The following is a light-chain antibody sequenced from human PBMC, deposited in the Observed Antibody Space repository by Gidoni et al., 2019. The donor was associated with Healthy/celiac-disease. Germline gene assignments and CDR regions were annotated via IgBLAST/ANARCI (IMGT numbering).Light chain of an antibody. CDR3: QSYDSSLSVV. V-gene: IGLV1-40*01. Sequence: QSVLTHPPSVSWAPLQRVTISCTGSSPNIGAGYDVHWYQQLPGTAPKLPIYGNSNRPSGVPDRFSGSKSGTSASLAITGLQAEDEAVYYCQSYDSSLSVVFGGGTKLTVL. J-gene: IGLJ2*01. CDR2: GNS. CDR1: SPNIGAGYD.